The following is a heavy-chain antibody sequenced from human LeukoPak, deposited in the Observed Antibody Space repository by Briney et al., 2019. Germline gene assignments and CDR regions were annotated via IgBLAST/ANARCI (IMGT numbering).Heavy chain of an antibody. J-gene: IGHJ4*02. D-gene: IGHD6-13*01. CDR2: IYHSGST. CDR1: GGSISSSNW. V-gene: IGHV4-4*02. CDR3: ARFGPLSSSSWSKYFDY. Sequence: SGTLSLTCAVSGGSISSSNWWSWVRQPPGKGLEWIGEIYHSGSTNYNPSLKSRVTISVDTSKNQFSLKLSSVTAADTAVYYCARFGPLSSSSWSKYFDYWGQGTLVTVSS.